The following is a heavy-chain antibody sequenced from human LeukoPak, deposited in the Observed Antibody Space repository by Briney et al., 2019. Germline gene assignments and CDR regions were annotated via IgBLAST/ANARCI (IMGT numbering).Heavy chain of an antibody. D-gene: IGHD1-26*01. CDR3: AREVPWVWNFDL. Sequence: PSETLSLTCTVSAGSFSTYYCSWIRQPPGKGLEWIGYIYYTGSTNYNPSLKSRVTISVDTSKNQFSLKLSSVTAADTAVYYCAREVPWVWNFDLWGRGTLVTVSS. CDR1: AGSFSTYY. CDR2: IYYTGST. V-gene: IGHV4-59*01. J-gene: IGHJ2*01.